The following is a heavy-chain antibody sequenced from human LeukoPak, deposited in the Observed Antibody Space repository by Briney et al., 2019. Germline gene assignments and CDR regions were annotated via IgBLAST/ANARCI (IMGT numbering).Heavy chain of an antibody. CDR1: GGSFSGYY. Sequence: SETLSLTCAVYGGSFSGYYWSWIRQPPGKGLEWIGSIYYSGSTYYNPSLKSRVTISVDTSKNQFSLKLSSVTAADTAVYYCARHYGPWGQGTLVTVSS. CDR2: IYYSGST. D-gene: IGHD3-16*01. CDR3: ARHYGP. V-gene: IGHV4-34*01. J-gene: IGHJ5*02.